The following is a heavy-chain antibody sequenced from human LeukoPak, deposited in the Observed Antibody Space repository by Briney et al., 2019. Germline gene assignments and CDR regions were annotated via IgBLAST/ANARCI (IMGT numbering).Heavy chain of an antibody. V-gene: IGHV1-8*02. D-gene: IGHD1-26*01. CDR1: GYTFTSYD. Sequence: GASVKVSCKASGYTFTSYDINWVRQATGQGLEWMGWMNPNSGNTGYAQKLQGRVTMTTDTSTSTAYMELRSLRSDDTAVYYCARVDSGSYYYYYYMDVWGKGTTVTVSS. J-gene: IGHJ6*03. CDR2: MNPNSGNT. CDR3: ARVDSGSYYYYYYMDV.